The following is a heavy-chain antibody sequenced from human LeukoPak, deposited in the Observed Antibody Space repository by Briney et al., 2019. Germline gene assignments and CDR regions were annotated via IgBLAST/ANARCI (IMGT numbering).Heavy chain of an antibody. CDR3: ARHVSSSWYVPYNWFDP. CDR1: GGSINNYY. V-gene: IGHV4-4*07. CDR2: INASGRT. Sequence: SETLSLTCTVSGGSINNYYWSWIRQPAGKGLEWIGRINASGRTNYNSALKSRVTMSVDTSKNQFSLKLSSVTAADTAVYYCARHVSSSWYVPYNWFDPWGQGTLVTVSS. D-gene: IGHD6-13*01. J-gene: IGHJ5*02.